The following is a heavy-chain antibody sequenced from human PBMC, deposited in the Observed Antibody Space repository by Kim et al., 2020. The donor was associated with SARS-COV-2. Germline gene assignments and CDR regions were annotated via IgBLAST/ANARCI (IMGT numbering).Heavy chain of an antibody. V-gene: IGHV3-33*06. CDR3: AKDVITMVRGLGWFDP. Sequence: GGSLRLSCAASGFTFSSYGMHWVRQAPGKGLEWVAVIWYDGSNKYYADSVKGRFTISRDNSKNTLYLQMNSLRAEDTAVYYCAKDVITMVRGLGWFDPWGQGTLVTVSS. D-gene: IGHD3-10*01. J-gene: IGHJ5*02. CDR1: GFTFSSYG. CDR2: IWYDGSNK.